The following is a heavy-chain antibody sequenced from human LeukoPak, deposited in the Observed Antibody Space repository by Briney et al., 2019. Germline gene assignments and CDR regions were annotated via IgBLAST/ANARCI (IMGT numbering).Heavy chain of an antibody. Sequence: GALRLSCAASRFTVTSNHMNWVRQSPGKGLEWVSVIYNGDNTDYADSVKGRFTISRDNSKNTLYLQMNSLRAEDTAVYFCAKASQWLAFDNWGQGTLVTVSS. CDR3: AKASQWLAFDN. CDR1: RFTVTSNH. V-gene: IGHV3-66*01. J-gene: IGHJ4*02. CDR2: IYNGDNT. D-gene: IGHD6-19*01.